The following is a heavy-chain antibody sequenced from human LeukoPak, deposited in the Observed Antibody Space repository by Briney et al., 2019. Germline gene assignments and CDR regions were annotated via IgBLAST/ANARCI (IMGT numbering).Heavy chain of an antibody. J-gene: IGHJ4*02. Sequence: VASVKVSCKASGYTFTSYDIHWVRQATGQGLEWMGWMNPNSGNTGYAQKFQGRVTMTRNTSISTAYMELSSLRSEDTAVYYCARGINYDILTGYYAGLLPRKYYFDYWGQGTLVTVSS. D-gene: IGHD3-9*01. CDR1: GYTFTSYD. CDR2: MNPNSGNT. V-gene: IGHV1-8*01. CDR3: ARGINYDILTGYYAGLLPRKYYFDY.